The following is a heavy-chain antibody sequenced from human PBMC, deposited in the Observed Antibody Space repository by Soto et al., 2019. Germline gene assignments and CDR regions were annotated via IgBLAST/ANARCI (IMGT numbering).Heavy chain of an antibody. CDR2: MNRDGSEK. CDR3: GRDAGRRFDY. J-gene: IGHJ4*02. D-gene: IGHD6-13*01. V-gene: IGHV3-7*01. Sequence: EVQLVESGGGLVQPGGSLRLSCAASGFTFSSYWMTWARQAPGKGLEWVASMNRDGSEKRYVGSVEGRFTNSRDNAKNSLFLQMNSLSPDDTAVYYCGRDAGRRFDYWGQGSLVTVSS. CDR1: GFTFSSYW.